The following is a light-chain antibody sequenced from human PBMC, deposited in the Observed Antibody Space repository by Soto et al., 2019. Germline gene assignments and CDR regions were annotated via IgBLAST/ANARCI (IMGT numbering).Light chain of an antibody. CDR1: QSISSY. J-gene: IGKJ1*01. CDR2: AAS. Sequence: DIQMTQSPSSLSASVGDRVTITCRASQSISSYLNWYQQKPGKAPKLLSYAASSLPSGVPSRFSGSGSGTDFTLTISSLQPEDFATYYYQQSYSTATFGQGTKVDIK. V-gene: IGKV1-39*01. CDR3: QQSYSTAT.